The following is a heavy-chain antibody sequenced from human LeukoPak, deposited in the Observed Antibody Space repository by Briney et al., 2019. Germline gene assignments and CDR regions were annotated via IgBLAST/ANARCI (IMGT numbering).Heavy chain of an antibody. CDR1: GGSISTYY. CDR3: ARGGAARLHFQN. Sequence: SETLSLTCTVSGGSISTYYWNWIRQPPGKGLEWIGYIYHSGSTNYNPSLQSRVTISVDTSKNQFSLNLNSVTAADTAEYYCARGGAARLHFQNWGQGTLVTVSP. CDR2: IYHSGST. J-gene: IGHJ1*01. V-gene: IGHV4-59*01. D-gene: IGHD6-6*01.